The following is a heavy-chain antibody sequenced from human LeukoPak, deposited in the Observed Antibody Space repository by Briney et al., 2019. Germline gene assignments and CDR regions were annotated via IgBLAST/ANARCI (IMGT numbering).Heavy chain of an antibody. CDR2: IHYSGST. J-gene: IGHJ4*02. D-gene: IGHD1-26*01. CDR1: GGSISSSSYY. Sequence: SETLSLTCTVSGGSISSSSYYWGWIRQPPGKGLEWIGSIHYSGSTNYNPSLKSRVTISVDTSKNQFSLKVSSVTAADTAVYYCARGFRGASFDYWGQGTLVTVSS. CDR3: ARGFRGASFDY. V-gene: IGHV4-39*07.